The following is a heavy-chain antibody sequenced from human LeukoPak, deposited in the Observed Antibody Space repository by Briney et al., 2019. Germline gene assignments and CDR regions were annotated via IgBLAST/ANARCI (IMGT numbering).Heavy chain of an antibody. J-gene: IGHJ5*02. CDR1: GFTFSSYG. V-gene: IGHV3-30*02. D-gene: IGHD3-10*01. Sequence: GGSLRLSCAASGFTFSSYGMHWVRQAPGKGLEWVAFIRYDGSNKYYADSVKGRFTISRDNSKNTLYLQMSSLRAEDTAVYYCATTMVRGVKNWFDPWGQGTLVTVCS. CDR2: IRYDGSNK. CDR3: ATTMVRGVKNWFDP.